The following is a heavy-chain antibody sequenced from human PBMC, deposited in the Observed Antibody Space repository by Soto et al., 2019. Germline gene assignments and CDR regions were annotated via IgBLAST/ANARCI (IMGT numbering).Heavy chain of an antibody. J-gene: IGHJ6*02. V-gene: IGHV3-7*01. Sequence: GESLKISFVASGFTFTSYWMSWVRQAPGKGLEWVANITGDGSEKRYVDSVKGRPTISRDNAKNSVYLQMNSMRVEDTDLYYCGRDEVRNGVGVWGQGTTVTVSS. CDR3: GRDEVRNGVGV. CDR1: GFTFTSYW. CDR2: ITGDGSEK.